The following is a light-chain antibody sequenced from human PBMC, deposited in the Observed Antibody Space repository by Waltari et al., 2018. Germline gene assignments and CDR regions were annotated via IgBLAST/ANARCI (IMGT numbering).Light chain of an antibody. J-gene: IGLJ1*01. Sequence: QSVLTQPPSVSASPGQRVTISCSGSSSNIGDNYLHWYQQFPGTAPKLLIYNKNQRPSGVPDRFSGSKSGTSASLAISALRSEDEAEYFCAAWDDSRSGYVFGTGTQVTVL. CDR2: NKN. CDR1: SSNIGDNY. V-gene: IGLV1-47*01. CDR3: AAWDDSRSGYV.